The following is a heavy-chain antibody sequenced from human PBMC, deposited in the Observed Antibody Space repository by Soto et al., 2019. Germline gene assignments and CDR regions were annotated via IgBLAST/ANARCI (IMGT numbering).Heavy chain of an antibody. CDR2: IHNSGNT. J-gene: IGHJ6*02. D-gene: IGHD2-2*01. V-gene: IGHV4-39*01. Sequence: SETLSLTCSVSGGSVSSRSHYLGWVRQPPGKGLEWIGSIHNSGNTYYNPSLKSRVTISVDTSKTQFSLSLTSVTAADTAVYYCASHPRSGSNCQSFYYGLDVWGQGXTVTVSS. CDR3: ASHPRSGSNCQSFYYGLDV. CDR1: GGSVSSRSHY.